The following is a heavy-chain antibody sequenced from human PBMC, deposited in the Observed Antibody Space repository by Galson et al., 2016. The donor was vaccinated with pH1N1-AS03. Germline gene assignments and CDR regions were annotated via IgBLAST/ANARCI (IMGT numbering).Heavy chain of an antibody. CDR2: ISASGSHI. CDR3: ARRYNQVGGPTDF. CDR1: GFTFSTYS. J-gene: IGHJ4*02. D-gene: IGHD2-2*02. V-gene: IGHV3-21*05. Sequence: SLRLSCAASGFTFSTYSMNWVRQAPGKGLEWISYISASGSHIYYVDSVKGRFSISRDNPKNSVYLQMNSLGAEDTAVYYCARRYNQVGGPTDFRGQGALVIVSS.